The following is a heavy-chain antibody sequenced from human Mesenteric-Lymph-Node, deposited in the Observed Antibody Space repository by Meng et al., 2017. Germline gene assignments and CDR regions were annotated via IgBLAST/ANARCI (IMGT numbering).Heavy chain of an antibody. CDR2: ISSSGRNI. V-gene: IGHV3-48*03. Sequence: GGSLRLSCATSGFSFIYYEMNWVRQAPGKGLEWVSYISSSGRNIYYADSVKGRFTISRDNAKNSLYLQMNSLRVEDTAVYYCARDPPYSSSQDYWGQGTLVTVSS. CDR3: ARDPPYSSSQDY. CDR1: GFSFIYYE. J-gene: IGHJ4*02. D-gene: IGHD6-13*01.